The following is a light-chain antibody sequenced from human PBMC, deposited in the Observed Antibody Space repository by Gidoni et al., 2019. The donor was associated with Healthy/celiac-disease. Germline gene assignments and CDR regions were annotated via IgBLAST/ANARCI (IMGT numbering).Light chain of an antibody. Sequence: EIVMTQSPATRSVSPGERATLSCRASQSVSSNLAWYQQKPGQAPRLLIYGASTRATGIPARFSGSGSGTEFTLTISSLQAEDFAVYYCQQDNNWPWTFGQGTKVEIK. CDR1: QSVSSN. V-gene: IGKV3-15*01. CDR2: GAS. J-gene: IGKJ1*01. CDR3: QQDNNWPWT.